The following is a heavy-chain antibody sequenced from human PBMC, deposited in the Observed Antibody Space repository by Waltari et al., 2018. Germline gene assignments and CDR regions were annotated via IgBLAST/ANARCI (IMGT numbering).Heavy chain of an antibody. CDR1: GGSISGYY. CDR3: AKFIRLQLDWFDP. D-gene: IGHD4-4*01. J-gene: IGHJ5*02. CDR2: IYYTGST. V-gene: IGHV4-59*08. Sequence: QVQLQESGPGLVKPSETLSPTCTVPGGSISGYYWSWIRLSPGKGLEWIGHIYYTGSTNYNPALRSRVTMSMDASKNQFSLKLSSVTAADTAVYYCAKFIRLQLDWFDPWGRGTLVTVSS.